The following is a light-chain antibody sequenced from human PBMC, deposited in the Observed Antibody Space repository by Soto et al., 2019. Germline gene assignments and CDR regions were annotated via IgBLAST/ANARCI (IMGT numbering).Light chain of an antibody. Sequence: ESVLTQSPGTLSLSPGERATLSCRASQSVRSSFLAWYQLKPGQAPRLLIYGASSRATGIPDRFSGSGSGTDLPLTISRLEPEDFEVYYCQQYDSSPWTFGQGTKVEIK. CDR1: QSVRSSF. CDR2: GAS. CDR3: QQYDSSPWT. V-gene: IGKV3-20*01. J-gene: IGKJ1*01.